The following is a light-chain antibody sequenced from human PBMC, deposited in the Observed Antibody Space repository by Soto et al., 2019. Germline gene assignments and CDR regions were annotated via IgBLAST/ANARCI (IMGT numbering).Light chain of an antibody. V-gene: IGLV4-60*02. CDR1: SGHSSYI. Sequence: QSVLTQSSSASASLGSSVKLTCTLSSGHSSYIIAWHQQQPGKAPRFLMKLEGSGSYNKASGVPDRFSGSSSGADRYLTISNLQFEDEADYYCETWDGNTRVFGGGTKLTVL. J-gene: IGLJ3*02. CDR3: ETWDGNTRV. CDR2: LEGSGSY.